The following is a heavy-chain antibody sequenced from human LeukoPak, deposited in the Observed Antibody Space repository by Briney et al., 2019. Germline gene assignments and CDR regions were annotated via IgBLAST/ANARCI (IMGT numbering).Heavy chain of an antibody. CDR1: GFIFNKAW. D-gene: IGHD3-10*01. CDR2: IKSETDGGTI. Sequence: GGSLRLSCAASGFIFNKAWMNWVRQAPGKGLEWVGRIKSETDGGTIHYAAPVKGRFTVSRDDSKNTLYLQMNSLKTEDTAVYYCATDLGSGRRNDAFDIWGQGTMVTVSS. V-gene: IGHV3-15*07. CDR3: ATDLGSGRRNDAFDI. J-gene: IGHJ3*02.